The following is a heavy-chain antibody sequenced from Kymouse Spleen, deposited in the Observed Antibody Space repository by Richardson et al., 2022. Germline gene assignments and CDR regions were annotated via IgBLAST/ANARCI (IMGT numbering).Heavy chain of an antibody. Sequence: EVQLVESGGGLVKPGGSLRLSCAASGFTFSNAWMSWVRQAPGKGLEWVGRIKSKTDGGTTDYAAPVKGRFTISRDDSKNTLYLQMNSLKTEDTAVYYCTTRRITMVRGVIDYYYYYGMDVWGQGTTVTVSS. J-gene: IGHJ6*02. D-gene: IGHD3-10*01. CDR3: TTRRITMVRGVIDYYYYYGMDV. CDR1: GFTFSNAW. CDR2: IKSKTDGGTT. V-gene: IGHV3-15*01.